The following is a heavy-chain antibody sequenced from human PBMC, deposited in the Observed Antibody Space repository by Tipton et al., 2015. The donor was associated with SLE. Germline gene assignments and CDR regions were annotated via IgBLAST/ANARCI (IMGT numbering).Heavy chain of an antibody. CDR1: GFNLRSYA. CDR3: AKSKQFVEAGEIDS. Sequence: SLRLSCVASGFNLRSYAMNWVRQAPGKGLEWVSVISGGGDSIRYADSAKGRVTGSRDNSKNTVHLQMSSLRVEDTAVYYCAKSKQFVEAGEIDSWGQGTLVIVSS. V-gene: IGHV3-23*01. D-gene: IGHD6-6*01. J-gene: IGHJ4*02. CDR2: ISGGGDSI.